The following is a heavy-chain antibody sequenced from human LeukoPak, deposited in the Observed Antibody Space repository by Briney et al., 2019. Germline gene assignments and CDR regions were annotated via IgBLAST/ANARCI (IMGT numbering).Heavy chain of an antibody. J-gene: IGHJ4*02. V-gene: IGHV4-34*01. CDR2: INHSGST. CDR3: ARRATIFGVVTANVYYFGY. CDR1: GGSFSGYY. D-gene: IGHD3-3*01. Sequence: SETLSLTCAVYGGSFSGYYWSWIRQPPGKGLEWIGEINHSGSTNYNPSLKSRVTISVDTSKNQFSLKLSSVTAADTAVYYCARRATIFGVVTANVYYFGYWGQGTLVTVSS.